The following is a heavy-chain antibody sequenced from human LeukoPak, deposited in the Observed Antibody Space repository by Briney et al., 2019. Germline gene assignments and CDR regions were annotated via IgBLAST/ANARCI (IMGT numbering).Heavy chain of an antibody. CDR1: GYTFTSYG. V-gene: IGHV1-18*01. Sequence: GASVKVPCKASGYTFTSYGISWVRQAPGQGLEWMGWISAYNGNTNYAQKLQGRVTMTTDTSTSTAYMELRSLRSDDTAVYYCARDRIFGVVIKYNWFDPWGQGTLVTVSS. CDR3: ARDRIFGVVIKYNWFDP. D-gene: IGHD3-3*02. CDR2: ISAYNGNT. J-gene: IGHJ5*02.